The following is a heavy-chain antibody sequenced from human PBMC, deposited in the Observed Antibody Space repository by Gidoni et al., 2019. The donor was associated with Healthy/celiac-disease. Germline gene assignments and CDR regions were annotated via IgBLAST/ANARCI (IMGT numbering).Heavy chain of an antibody. V-gene: IGHV4-34*01. CDR1: GGSSIGYS. CDR2: IKHSGST. J-gene: IGHJ4*02. CDR3: ARTEYSSSWPRFDY. Sequence: QVQPQQWGAGLLQPSEPLSPTSAAYGGSSIGYSWSWTRQPPGKGLEWIGEIKHSGSTNYNPYLKSRVTISVETSKNQFSLKLSSVTAADTAVYYCARTEYSSSWPRFDYWGQGTLVTVSS. D-gene: IGHD6-13*01.